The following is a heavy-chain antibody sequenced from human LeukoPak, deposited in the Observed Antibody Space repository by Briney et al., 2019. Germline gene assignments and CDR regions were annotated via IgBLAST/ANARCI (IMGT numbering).Heavy chain of an antibody. J-gene: IGHJ4*02. CDR3: TPGHRLPSGGSPTFDF. Sequence: ASVKVSCKISGYTLTELSMHCVRQAPGKGLEWMGSFYPEDGETIYAQKFQGRVILTEDTSTDTDYMELSSLRYEDTAVYYCTPGHRLPSGGSPTFDFWGQGTPVTVSS. D-gene: IGHD2-15*01. CDR1: GYTLTELS. CDR2: FYPEDGET. V-gene: IGHV1-24*01.